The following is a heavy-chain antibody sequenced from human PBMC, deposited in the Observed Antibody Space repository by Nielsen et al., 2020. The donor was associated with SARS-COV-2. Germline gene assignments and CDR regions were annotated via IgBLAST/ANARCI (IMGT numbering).Heavy chain of an antibody. D-gene: IGHD1-26*01. CDR3: ARLMGATTAVDY. CDR2: IYYSGST. Sequence: WIRQPPGKGLEWIGYIYYSGSTNYNPSLKSRVTISVDTSKNQFSLKLSSVTAADTAVYYCARLMGATTAVDYWGQGTLVTVSS. V-gene: IGHV4-61*07. J-gene: IGHJ4*02.